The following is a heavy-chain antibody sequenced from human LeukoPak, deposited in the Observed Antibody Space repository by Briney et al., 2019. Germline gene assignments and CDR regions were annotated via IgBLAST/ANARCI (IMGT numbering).Heavy chain of an antibody. CDR2: IYFTGSS. D-gene: IGHD2-15*01. Sequence: PSETLSLTCTVSGGSMTYSYWGWIRQPPGKGLEWLGYIYFTGSSNSNPSLKSRVTISLDTSKNQLSLRLTSVTAADTALYYCARRRQVSYYSPYAFDLWGQGTIVTVSS. J-gene: IGHJ3*01. V-gene: IGHV4-59*08. CDR1: GGSMTYSY. CDR3: ARRRQVSYYSPYAFDL.